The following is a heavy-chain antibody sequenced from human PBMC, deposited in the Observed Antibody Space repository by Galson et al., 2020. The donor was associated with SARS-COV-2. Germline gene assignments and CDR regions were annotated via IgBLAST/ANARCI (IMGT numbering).Heavy chain of an antibody. V-gene: IGHV1-69*06. CDR2: IIPIFGTA. D-gene: IGHD3-22*01. J-gene: IGHJ4*02. Sequence: ASVKVSCKASGGTFSSYAISWVRQAPGQGLAWMGRIIPIFGTANYAQKFQGRVTITADKSTSTAYMELSSLRSEDTAVYYCARTPYYYDSSGYYNDYWGQGTLVTVSS. CDR1: GGTFSSYA. CDR3: ARTPYYYDSSGYYNDY.